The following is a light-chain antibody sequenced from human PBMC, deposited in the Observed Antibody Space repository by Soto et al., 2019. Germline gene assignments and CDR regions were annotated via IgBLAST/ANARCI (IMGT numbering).Light chain of an antibody. CDR1: QSFSSSY. CDR3: EQYGTSIT. J-gene: IGKJ5*01. Sequence: EIVLTQSPGTLSLSPGERATLSCRASQSFSSSYLAWYQQKPGQAPRLLIYGASSRATGIPDRFSGSGSGSDFTLTISRLEREDFAVYYCEQYGTSITFGQGTRLEI. CDR2: GAS. V-gene: IGKV3-20*01.